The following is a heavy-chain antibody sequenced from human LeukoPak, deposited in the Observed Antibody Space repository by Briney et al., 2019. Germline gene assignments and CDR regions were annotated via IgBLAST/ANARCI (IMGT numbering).Heavy chain of an antibody. V-gene: IGHV1-46*01. CDR3: ARDKYGDYSYPDY. CDR2: INPSGGST. J-gene: IGHJ4*02. D-gene: IGHD4-17*01. CDR1: GYTFTSYD. Sequence: ASVKVSCKASGYTFTSYDINWVRQAPGQGLEWMGIINPSGGSTSYAQKFQGRVTMTRDTSTSTVYMELSSLRSEDTAVYYCARDKYGDYSYPDYWGQGTLVTVSS.